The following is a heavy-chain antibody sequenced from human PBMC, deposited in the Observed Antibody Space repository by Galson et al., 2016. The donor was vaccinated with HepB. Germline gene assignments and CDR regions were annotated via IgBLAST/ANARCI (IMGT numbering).Heavy chain of an antibody. J-gene: IGHJ4*02. CDR1: GFTFSTYG. CDR3: ARGGGRDSSGYTLDY. Sequence: SLRLSCAASGFTFSTYGMHWVRQAPGKGLEWVALISYDGKSESYADSVKGRVTISRDNANNSLYLQMHSLRAEDTAVYYCARGGGRDSSGYTLDYWGQGTLVTVSS. V-gene: IGHV3-30*03. CDR2: ISYDGKSE. D-gene: IGHD3-22*01.